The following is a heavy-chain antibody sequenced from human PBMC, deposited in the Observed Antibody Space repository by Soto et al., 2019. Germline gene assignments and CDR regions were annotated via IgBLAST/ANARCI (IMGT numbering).Heavy chain of an antibody. Sequence: PGGSLRLSCAASGFTFSSYEMNWVRQAPGKGLEWVSYISSSGSTIYYADSVKGRFTISRDNAKNSLYLQMNSLRAEDTAVYYCARYHLYDSSGYKTYYWGQGTLVTVSS. CDR1: GFTFSSYE. CDR2: ISSSGSTI. V-gene: IGHV3-48*03. CDR3: ARYHLYDSSGYKTYY. D-gene: IGHD3-22*01. J-gene: IGHJ4*02.